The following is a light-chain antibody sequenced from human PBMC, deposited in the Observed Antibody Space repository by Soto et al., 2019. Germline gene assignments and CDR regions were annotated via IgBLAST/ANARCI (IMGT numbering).Light chain of an antibody. CDR1: QAISNS. CDR2: DAS. V-gene: IGKV1-33*01. J-gene: IGKJ5*01. Sequence: DIQMTQSPSSLSSSVGDRVTITCRASQAISNSLAWYQQQPGKAPKVLIYDASKLQTGVPSRFSGRGSGKDFTFTISSLQPDDSGTYYCQQFYDLPITFGQGTRLEIK. CDR3: QQFYDLPIT.